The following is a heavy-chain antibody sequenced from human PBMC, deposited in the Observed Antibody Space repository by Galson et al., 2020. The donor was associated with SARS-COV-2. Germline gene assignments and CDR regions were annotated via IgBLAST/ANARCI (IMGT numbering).Heavy chain of an antibody. CDR2: MYSSGSS. J-gene: IGHJ4*02. V-gene: IGHV4-59*13. Sequence: ASETLSLTCTVSGDSISDYYYSWIRQPPGQGLEWLGHMYSSGSSSYNPSLKGRVTMSVDTSKSQFSLKLSSVTAADTAFYYCAGGRTTWKYYYDYWGQGTLVIVSS. D-gene: IGHD2-2*01. CDR1: GDSISDYY. CDR3: AGGRTTWKYYYDY.